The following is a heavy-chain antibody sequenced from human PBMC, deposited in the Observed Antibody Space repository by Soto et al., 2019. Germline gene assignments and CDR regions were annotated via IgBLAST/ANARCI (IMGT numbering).Heavy chain of an antibody. V-gene: IGHV4-61*01. CDR1: GGSVSSGSYY. J-gene: IGHJ6*02. CDR3: ARVRTAYSSSSIDV. CDR2: FYSRGSA. D-gene: IGHD6-6*01. Sequence: SETLSLTCTVSGGSVSSGSYYWTWIRQPPGKGLEWIGYFYSRGSAYYNPSLKSRVTISLDTSTNQFSLKINSVTAADTAVYYCARVRTAYSSSSIDVWGQGTTVTVSS.